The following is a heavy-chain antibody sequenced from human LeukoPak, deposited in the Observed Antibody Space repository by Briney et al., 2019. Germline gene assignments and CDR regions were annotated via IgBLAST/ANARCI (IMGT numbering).Heavy chain of an antibody. Sequence: SVKVSCKASGYTFTGYYMHWVRQAPGHGLEWMGEIIPRSGTVNYAQKFQGRVTITADESRTIAYMELSSLGSDDTAVYYCARGGSSASKFDYWGQGTPVTVSS. CDR3: ARGGSSASKFDY. CDR1: GYTFTGYY. J-gene: IGHJ4*02. CDR2: IIPRSGTV. D-gene: IGHD6-19*01. V-gene: IGHV1-69*13.